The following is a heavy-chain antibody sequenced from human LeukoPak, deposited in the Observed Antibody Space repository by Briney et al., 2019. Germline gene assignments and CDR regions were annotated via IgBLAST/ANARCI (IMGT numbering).Heavy chain of an antibody. Sequence: GGSLRLSCAASGFTFSSYAMSWVRQAPGKGLEWVSAISGSGGSTYYADSVKGRFTISRDNSKNTLYLQMNSLRAEDTAVYYCAKDKEEAHYYYDSSGLAESGDYWGQGTLVTVSS. CDR3: AKDKEEAHYYYDSSGLAESGDY. CDR1: GFTFSSYA. D-gene: IGHD3-22*01. V-gene: IGHV3-23*01. J-gene: IGHJ4*02. CDR2: ISGSGGST.